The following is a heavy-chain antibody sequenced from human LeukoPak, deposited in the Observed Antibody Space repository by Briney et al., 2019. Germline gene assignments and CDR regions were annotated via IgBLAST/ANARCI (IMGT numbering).Heavy chain of an antibody. J-gene: IGHJ4*02. CDR1: GYTFTSYY. V-gene: IGHV7-4-1*02. CDR3: AREWYYYDSSPSYYFDY. Sequence: ASVKVSCKASGYTFTSYYMHWVRQAPGQGLEWMGWINTNTGNPTYAQGFTGRFVFSLDTSVSTAYLQISSLKAEDTAVYYCAREWYYYDSSPSYYFDYWGQGTLVTVSS. CDR2: INTNTGNP. D-gene: IGHD3-22*01.